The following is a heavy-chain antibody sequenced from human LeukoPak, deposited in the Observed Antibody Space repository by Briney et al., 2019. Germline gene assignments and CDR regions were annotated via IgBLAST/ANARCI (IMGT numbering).Heavy chain of an antibody. CDR2: IYYSGST. D-gene: IGHD5-24*01. J-gene: IGHJ4*02. CDR1: GGSISSSSYY. CDR3: ARTSRDGYNYGGGFDY. Sequence: PSETLSLTCTVSGGSISSSSYYWGWIRQPPGKGLEWIGRIYYSGSTYYNPSLKSRVTISVDTSKNQFSLKLSSVTAADTAVYYCARTSRDGYNYGGGFDYWGQGTLVTVSS. V-gene: IGHV4-39*01.